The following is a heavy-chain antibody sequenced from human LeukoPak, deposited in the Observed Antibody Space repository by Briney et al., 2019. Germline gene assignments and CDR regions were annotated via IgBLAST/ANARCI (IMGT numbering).Heavy chain of an antibody. J-gene: IGHJ4*02. CDR2: IYYSGST. Sequence: SETLSLTCAVYGGSFSGYYWSWIRQHPGKGLEWIGYIYYSGSTYYNPSLKSRVTISVDTSKNQFSLKLSSVTAADTAVYYCARGGHSTFDYWGQGTLVTVSS. V-gene: IGHV4-31*11. CDR1: GGSFSGYY. CDR3: ARGGHSTFDY. D-gene: IGHD6-13*01.